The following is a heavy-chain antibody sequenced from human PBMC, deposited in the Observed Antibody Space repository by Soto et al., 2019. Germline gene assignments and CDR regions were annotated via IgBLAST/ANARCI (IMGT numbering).Heavy chain of an antibody. J-gene: IGHJ3*01. CDR3: ARGDYHDNSRTFSDAFDV. CDR1: GFTFSNYW. V-gene: IGHV3-7*04. CDR2: IKQDGSQK. D-gene: IGHD3-22*01. Sequence: PGGSLRLSCAASGFTFSNYWMSWVRQEPGKGLEWVANIKQDGSQKWYVDSVKGRFTISRDNAKKSLFLQMNSLRVEDTAMYYCARGDYHDNSRTFSDAFDVWGQGTMGTVSS.